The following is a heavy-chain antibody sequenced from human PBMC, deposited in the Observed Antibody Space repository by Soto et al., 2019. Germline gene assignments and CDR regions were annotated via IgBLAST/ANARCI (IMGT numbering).Heavy chain of an antibody. Sequence: RGESKRVPSNGSGDSFVSYWSSCVRQMPGKGLEWMGRIDPSDSYTNYSPSFQGHVTISADKSISTAYLQWSSLKASDTAMYYCARRGSKYYDSSGYYYDYYGMDVWVQGTTVTVSS. CDR2: IDPSDSYT. V-gene: IGHV5-10-1*01. CDR3: ARRGSKYYDSSGYYYDYYGMDV. D-gene: IGHD3-22*01. CDR1: GDSFVSYW. J-gene: IGHJ6*02.